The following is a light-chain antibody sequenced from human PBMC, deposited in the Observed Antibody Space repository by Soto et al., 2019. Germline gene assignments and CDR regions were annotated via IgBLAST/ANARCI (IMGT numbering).Light chain of an antibody. Sequence: EIVLTQSPGTLSLSPGERATLSCRASQSVTINYLAWYQQKPGQAPRLLVYGASTGATGIPDRFSGSGSGTDFTLTINRLEPEDFAVYYCQQYGSSPFTFGPGTKVDIK. CDR2: GAS. CDR3: QQYGSSPFT. V-gene: IGKV3-20*01. J-gene: IGKJ3*01. CDR1: QSVTINY.